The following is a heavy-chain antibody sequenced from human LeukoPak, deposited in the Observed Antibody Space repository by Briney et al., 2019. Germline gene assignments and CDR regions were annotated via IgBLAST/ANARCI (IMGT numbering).Heavy chain of an antibody. J-gene: IGHJ4*02. CDR1: GGSISPLY. D-gene: IGHD3-22*01. CDR3: ARARYYDSSGYYLGYFDY. CDR2: IYTSGST. Sequence: SETLSLTCTVSGGSISPLYWSWIRQPAGKGLEWIGRIYTSGSTNYNPSLKSRVTMSVDTSKNQFSLKLSSVTAADTAVYYCARARYYDSSGYYLGYFDYWGQGTLVTVSS. V-gene: IGHV4-4*07.